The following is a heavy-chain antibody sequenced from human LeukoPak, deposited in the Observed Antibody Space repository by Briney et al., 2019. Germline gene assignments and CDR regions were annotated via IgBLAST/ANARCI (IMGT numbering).Heavy chain of an antibody. D-gene: IGHD5-18*01. CDR3: ARVRGYSYGLPYYFDY. Sequence: EASVKVSCKASGYTFTNYGISWVRQAPGQGLEWMGWISAYNGKTNYAQNLQGRVTMTTDTSTSTAYMELRSLRSDDTAVYYCARVRGYSYGLPYYFDYWGQGTLVTVSS. CDR2: ISAYNGKT. CDR1: GYTFTNYG. V-gene: IGHV1-18*01. J-gene: IGHJ4*02.